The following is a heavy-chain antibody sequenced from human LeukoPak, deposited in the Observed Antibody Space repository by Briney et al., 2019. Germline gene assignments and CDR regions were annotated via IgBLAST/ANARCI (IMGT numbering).Heavy chain of an antibody. CDR2: ISGSGGST. V-gene: IGHV3-23*01. J-gene: IGHJ6*03. Sequence: GGSLRLSCAASGFTFSSYAMSWVRQAPGKGLEWVSAISGSGGSTYYADSVKGRFTISRDNSKNTLYLQMNSLRAEDTALYYCARDPGVLAASYYYYYMDVWGKGTTVTVSS. CDR3: ARDPGVLAASYYYYYMDV. D-gene: IGHD2-15*01. CDR1: GFTFSSYA.